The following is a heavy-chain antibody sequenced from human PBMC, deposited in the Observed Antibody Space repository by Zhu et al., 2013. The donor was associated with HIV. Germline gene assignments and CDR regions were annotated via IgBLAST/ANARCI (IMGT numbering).Heavy chain of an antibody. CDR2: IIPIFDTA. D-gene: IGHD1-1*01. V-gene: IGHV1-69*01. CDR1: GGTFSSYA. J-gene: IGHJ3*02. Sequence: QVQLVQSGAEVKKPGSSVKVSCKASGGTFSSYAFSWVRQAPGQGLEWMGGIIPIFDTANYAQKFQGRVTITADESTNTAYMELRSLRSEDTAVYYCARTAGTTGTTTAFDIWGQGDNGHRLF. CDR3: ARTAGTTGTTTAFDI.